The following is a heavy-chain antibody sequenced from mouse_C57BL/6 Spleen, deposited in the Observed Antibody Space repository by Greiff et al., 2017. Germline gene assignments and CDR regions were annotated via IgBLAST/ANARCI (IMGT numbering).Heavy chain of an antibody. Sequence: QVHVKQSGAELVRPGASVTLSCKASGYTFTDYEMHWVKQTPVHGLEWIGAIDPETGGTAYNQKFKGKAILTADKSSSTAYMELRSLTSEDSAVYYCTRDYYGSSFFDYWGQGTTLTVSS. CDR1: GYTFTDYE. J-gene: IGHJ2*01. D-gene: IGHD1-1*01. CDR2: IDPETGGT. CDR3: TRDYYGSSFFDY. V-gene: IGHV1-15*01.